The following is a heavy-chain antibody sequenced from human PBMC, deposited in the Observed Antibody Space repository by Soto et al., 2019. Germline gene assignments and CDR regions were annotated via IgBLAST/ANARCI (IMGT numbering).Heavy chain of an antibody. CDR2: IFYTGTT. Sequence: KPSETLSLTCSVSGGSISYNSYYWGWIRQPPGKGLEWVGGIFYTGTTYYSPSLKDRVTISVDTSKNSFSLNLASVTAADTAVYFCARLVVVAPVANDWGQGTLVTVSS. V-gene: IGHV4-39*02. CDR1: GGSISYNSYY. J-gene: IGHJ4*02. D-gene: IGHD2-2*01. CDR3: ARLVVVAPVAND.